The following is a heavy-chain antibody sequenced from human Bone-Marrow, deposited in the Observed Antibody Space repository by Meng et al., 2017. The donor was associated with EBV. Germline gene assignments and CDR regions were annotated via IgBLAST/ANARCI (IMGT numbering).Heavy chain of an antibody. CDR3: ASAYYYDSSGYYSYYFDY. J-gene: IGHJ4*02. Sequence: EVQLVESGXXXXXPXXAXXLSCAASGFNFSSYSMNWVRQAPGKGLEWVSSISSSSSYIYYADSVKGRFTISRDNAKNSLYLQMNSLRAEDTAVYYCASAYYYDSSGYYSYYFDYWGQGTLVTVSS. CDR2: ISSSSSYI. CDR1: GFNFSSYS. V-gene: IGHV3-21*01. D-gene: IGHD3-22*01.